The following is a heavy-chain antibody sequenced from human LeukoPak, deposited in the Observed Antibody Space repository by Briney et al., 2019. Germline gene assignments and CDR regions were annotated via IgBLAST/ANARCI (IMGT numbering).Heavy chain of an antibody. CDR1: GGSISSGDYY. D-gene: IGHD3-22*01. CDR2: IYYSGNT. Sequence: SETLSLTCTVSGGSISSGDYYWNWIRQPPGKGLEWIGYIYYSGNTYYNPSLKSRVTISVDTSKNQFSLKLSSATAADTAVYYCASYSSLFDYWGQGTLVTVSS. V-gene: IGHV4-30-4*08. CDR3: ASYSSLFDY. J-gene: IGHJ4*02.